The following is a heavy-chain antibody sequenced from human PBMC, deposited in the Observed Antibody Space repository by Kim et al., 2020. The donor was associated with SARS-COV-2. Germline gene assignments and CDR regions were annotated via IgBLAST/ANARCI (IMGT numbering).Heavy chain of an antibody. D-gene: IGHD5-18*01. CDR2: ISANSDTT. Sequence: GGSLRLSCAASGFNFYEYSMIWVRQAPGKGLEWVSVISANSDTTYYADSVKGRFTISRDNSKTALFLEMNSLRAEDTATYYCVADPHWIPRWGRGTLDTAAS. CDR3: VADPHWIPR. V-gene: IGHV3-23*01. CDR1: GFNFYEYS. J-gene: IGHJ4*02.